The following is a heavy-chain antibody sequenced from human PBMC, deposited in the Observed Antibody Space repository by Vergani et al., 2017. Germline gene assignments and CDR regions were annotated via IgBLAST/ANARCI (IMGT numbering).Heavy chain of an antibody. V-gene: IGHV3-23*01. Sequence: EVQLLESGGGLVQPGGSLRLSCGASGFTFSSYAMTWVRQAPGKGLEWVSAISGSGGNTLYTDSVKGRFTISRDTSKDTLYLQMNSLRVEDTAIYYCAKARDPNCKGGNCYSYYYGLELWGQGTTVTVSS. D-gene: IGHD2-15*01. J-gene: IGHJ6*02. CDR2: ISGSGGNT. CDR3: AKARDPNCKGGNCYSYYYGLEL. CDR1: GFTFSSYA.